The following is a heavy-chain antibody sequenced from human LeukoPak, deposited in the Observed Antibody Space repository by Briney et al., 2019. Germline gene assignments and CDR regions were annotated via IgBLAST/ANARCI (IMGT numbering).Heavy chain of an antibody. J-gene: IGHJ4*02. D-gene: IGHD4-23*01. CDR3: ARTMTRTTVVTL. CDR2: VGHSGSA. Sequence: SETLSLTCAVSGGSFSAFFWRWIRQPPGKGLEWIGDVGHSGSADYNPSLKSRVTVSVDTSKNQFSLKLSSVTAADTAVYYCARTMTRTTVVTLWGQGTLVTVSS. V-gene: IGHV4-34*01. CDR1: GGSFSAFF.